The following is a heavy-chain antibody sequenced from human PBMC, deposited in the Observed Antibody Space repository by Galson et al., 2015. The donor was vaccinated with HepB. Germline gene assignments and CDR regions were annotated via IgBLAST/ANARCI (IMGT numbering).Heavy chain of an antibody. J-gene: IGHJ4*02. D-gene: IGHD3-10*01. CDR1: GFTFGNYA. CDR2: ITRGGTT. CDR3: AKDGGDGSGTYVDS. Sequence: SLRLSCAASGFTFGNYAMSWFRQAPGTGLEWVSSITRGGTTHYADSVKGRFTISRHNSKNTLYLQMSSLRVEDTAIYYCAKDGGDGSGTYVDSWGQGTLVTVSS. V-gene: IGHV3-23*01.